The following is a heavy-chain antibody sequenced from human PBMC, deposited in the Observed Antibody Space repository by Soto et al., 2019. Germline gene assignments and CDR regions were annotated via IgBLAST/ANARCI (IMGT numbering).Heavy chain of an antibody. CDR3: ARLRGDSWFDF. V-gene: IGHV6-1*01. CDR1: GDSVSSNSAT. Sequence: SQTLSLTFAISGDSVSSNSATGDWIRQSPSRGLEWLGRTYYRSRWFNDYAGSVKGRITVNPDTSNNQFSLQLTSLSPDDTAVYYCARLRGDSWFDFWGQGTRVTVSS. J-gene: IGHJ5*01. CDR2: TYYRSRWFN.